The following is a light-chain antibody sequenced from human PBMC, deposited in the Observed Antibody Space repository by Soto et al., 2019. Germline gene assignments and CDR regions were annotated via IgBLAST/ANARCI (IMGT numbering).Light chain of an antibody. V-gene: IGLV2-14*01. CDR2: EVR. J-gene: IGLJ2*01. CDR1: SSDVGGYNF. Sequence: ALTQPASVSGSPGQSITISCTGTSSDVGGYNFVSWYQQHPDKAPTLMIYEVRNRPSGVSDRFSGSKSVNTASLTISGLQAEDEADYYCSSYTSTNTLVLFGGGTKLTVL. CDR3: SSYTSTNTLVL.